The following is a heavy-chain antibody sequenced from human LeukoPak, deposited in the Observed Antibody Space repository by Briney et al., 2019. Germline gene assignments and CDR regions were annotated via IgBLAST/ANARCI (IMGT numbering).Heavy chain of an antibody. D-gene: IGHD3-9*01. CDR3: AKAPIYDILTGYYVY. J-gene: IGHJ4*02. CDR2: ISWNSGSI. CDR1: GFTFDDYA. Sequence: PGRSLRLSCAASGFTFDDYAMHWVRHAPGKGLEWVSGISWNSGSIGYADSVKGRFTISRDNAKNSLYLQMNSLRAEDTALYYCAKAPIYDILTGYYVYWGQGTLVTVSS. V-gene: IGHV3-9*01.